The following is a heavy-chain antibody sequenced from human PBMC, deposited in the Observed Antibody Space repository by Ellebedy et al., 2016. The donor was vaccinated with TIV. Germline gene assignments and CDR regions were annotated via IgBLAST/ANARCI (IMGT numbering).Heavy chain of an antibody. D-gene: IGHD6-13*01. Sequence: SLKISCAASGFSFDDYAMHWVRQAPGKGLDWVSSIDWDSGSIGYADSVKGRFTISRDNAKNSLYLQMNSLRAEDTALYYCAKDSPYSSSWYDGMDVWGQGTTVTVSS. CDR1: GFSFDDYA. J-gene: IGHJ6*02. CDR3: AKDSPYSSSWYDGMDV. V-gene: IGHV3-9*01. CDR2: IDWDSGSI.